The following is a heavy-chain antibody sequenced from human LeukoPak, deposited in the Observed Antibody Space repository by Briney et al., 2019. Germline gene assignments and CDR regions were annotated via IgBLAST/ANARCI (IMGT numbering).Heavy chain of an antibody. CDR3: ARGVVVAATLDY. V-gene: IGHV4-30-4*01. J-gene: IGHJ4*02. Sequence: SQTLSLTCTVSGGSISSGDCYWSWIRQPPGKGLEWIGYIYYSGSTYYNPSLKSRVTISVDTSKNQFSLKLSSVTAADTAVYYCARGVVVAATLDYWGQGTLVTVSS. D-gene: IGHD2-15*01. CDR1: GGSISSGDCY. CDR2: IYYSGST.